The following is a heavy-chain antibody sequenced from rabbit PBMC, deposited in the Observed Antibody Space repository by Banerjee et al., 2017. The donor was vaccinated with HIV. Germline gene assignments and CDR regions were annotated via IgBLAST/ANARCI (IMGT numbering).Heavy chain of an antibody. CDR2: IDTGSTNT. V-gene: IGHV1S40*01. Sequence: CWVRQAPGKGLEWIACIDTGSTNTYYASWAKGRFTISKTSSTTVTLQMTSLTAADTATYFCARGVTMTMVTFNLWGPGTLVTVS. CDR3: ARGVTMTMVTFNL. J-gene: IGHJ4*01. D-gene: IGHD2-1*01.